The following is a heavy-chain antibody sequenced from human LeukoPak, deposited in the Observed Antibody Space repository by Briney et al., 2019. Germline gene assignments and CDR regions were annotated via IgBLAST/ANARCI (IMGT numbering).Heavy chain of an antibody. CDR3: ARGLNRNDYGDYGY. J-gene: IGHJ4*02. D-gene: IGHD4-17*01. CDR2: IYHTGST. V-gene: IGHV4-59*01. CDR1: GGSISSYY. Sequence: SETLSLTCTVSGGSISSYYWSWIWQAPGKGLEWIGYIYHTGSTSYNPSLKGRVTISVDTSKNQFSLKLSSVTAADTAVYYCARGLNRNDYGDYGYWGQGTLVTASS.